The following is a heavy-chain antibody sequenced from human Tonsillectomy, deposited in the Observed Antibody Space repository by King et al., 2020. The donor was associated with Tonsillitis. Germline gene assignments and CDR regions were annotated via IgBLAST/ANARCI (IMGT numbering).Heavy chain of an antibody. CDR3: ASSSVGSSGSFDY. V-gene: IGHV6-1*01. J-gene: IGHJ4*02. CDR2: TDYRSKWSN. CDR1: GVSVSSNSAA. Sequence: VQLQQSGPGLLKPSQTLSLTCAISGVSVSSNSAAWNWIRQSPSRGLEWLGRTDYRSKWSNDYAVSVQSRITINPDTSKNQFSLQLNSVTPEDTAVYYCASSSVGSSGSFDYWGQGTLVTVSS. D-gene: IGHD3-22*01.